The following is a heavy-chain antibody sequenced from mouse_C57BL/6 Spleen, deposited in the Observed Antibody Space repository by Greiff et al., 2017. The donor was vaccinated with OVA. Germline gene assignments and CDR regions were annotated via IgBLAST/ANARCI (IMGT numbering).Heavy chain of an antibody. D-gene: IGHD1-1*01. V-gene: IGHV8-12*01. CDR2: LYWDDDK. CDR1: GFSLSTSGMG. J-gene: IGHJ4*01. CDR3: ARRRDDSNYAMDY. Sequence: QVTLKVCGPGILQSSQTLSLTCSFSGFSLSTSGMGVSWIRQPSGKGLEWLAHLYWDDDKRYNPSLKRPLTISKDTSRNQVFLKITSVDPADTATYDCARRRDDSNYAMDYWGQGTSVTVSS.